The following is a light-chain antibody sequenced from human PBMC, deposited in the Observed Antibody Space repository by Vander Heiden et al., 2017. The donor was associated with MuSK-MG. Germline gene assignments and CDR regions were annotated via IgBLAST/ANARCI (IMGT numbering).Light chain of an antibody. CDR3: QQSYSPLRT. CDR2: AAS. V-gene: IGKV1-39*01. J-gene: IGKJ5*01. Sequence: DIQMTQSPSSLSASVGDRVTITCRASQSISSYLNRYQQKPGKAPKLLIYAASSLQSGVPSRFSGSGSGTDFTLTISSLQPEDFATYFCQQSYSPLRTFGQGTRLEIK. CDR1: QSISSY.